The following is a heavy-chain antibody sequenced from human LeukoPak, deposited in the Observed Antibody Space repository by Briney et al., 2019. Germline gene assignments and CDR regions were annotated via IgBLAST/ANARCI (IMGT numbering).Heavy chain of an antibody. CDR1: GFTFSSYG. D-gene: IGHD6-13*01. Sequence: PGGSLRLSCAASGFTFSSYGMHWVRQAPGKGLEWVAVIWYDGSNKYYADSVKGRFTISRDNSKNTLYLQMNSLRAEDTAVYYCARDHSAAASTWWYYYYYGMDVWGQGTTVTVSS. CDR3: ARDHSAAASTWWYYYYYGMDV. J-gene: IGHJ6*02. V-gene: IGHV3-33*01. CDR2: IWYDGSNK.